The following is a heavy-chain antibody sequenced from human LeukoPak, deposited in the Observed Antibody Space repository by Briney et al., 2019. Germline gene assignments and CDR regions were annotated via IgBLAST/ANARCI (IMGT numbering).Heavy chain of an antibody. Sequence: ASVKVSCKASGGTFSSYAISWVRQAPGQGLEWMGGIIPIFGTANYAQKFQGRVTITAYESTSTAYMELSSLRSEDTAVYYCAIDSSGWLSFDYWGQGTLVTVSS. CDR3: AIDSSGWLSFDY. V-gene: IGHV1-69*13. J-gene: IGHJ4*02. CDR1: GGTFSSYA. D-gene: IGHD6-19*01. CDR2: IIPIFGTA.